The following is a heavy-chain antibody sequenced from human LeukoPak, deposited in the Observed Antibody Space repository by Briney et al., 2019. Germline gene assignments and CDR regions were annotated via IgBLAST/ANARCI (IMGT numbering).Heavy chain of an antibody. J-gene: IGHJ4*02. Sequence: GGSLRLSCAASGFTFSSYAMSWVRQAPGKGLEWVSAISGSGGSTYYADSVKGRFTISRDNSKNTLYLQMNSLRAEDMAVYYCAKDRPHVVGATPFDYWGQGTLVTVSS. CDR3: AKDRPHVVGATPFDY. V-gene: IGHV3-23*01. CDR2: ISGSGGST. D-gene: IGHD1-26*01. CDR1: GFTFSSYA.